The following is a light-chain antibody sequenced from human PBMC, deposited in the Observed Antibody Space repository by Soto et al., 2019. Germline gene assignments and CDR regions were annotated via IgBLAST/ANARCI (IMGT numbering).Light chain of an antibody. J-gene: IGLJ3*02. CDR3: ETWDSNTHTV. Sequence: QSVLTQSSSASASLGSSVKLTCTLSSGHSSYIIAWHQQQPGKAPRYLMKLEGSGSYNKGCGVPDRFSGSSSGADRYLTISNLQFEDEADYYCETWDSNTHTVFGGGTKLTVL. V-gene: IGLV4-60*02. CDR1: SGHSSYI. CDR2: LEGSGSY.